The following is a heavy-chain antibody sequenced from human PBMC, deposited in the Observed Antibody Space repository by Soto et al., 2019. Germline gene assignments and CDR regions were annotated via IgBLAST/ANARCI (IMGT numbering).Heavy chain of an antibody. CDR2: VSPPFRTS. CDR3: ARVLYYGSGSYSPYGMDV. Sequence: QVQLVQSGAEVKKPGSSVKVSCKTSGVSFNNNGIGWVRQASGHGLEWMGGVSPPFRTSNYARKFQGRISITADASTGTVNMELSSLTSEDTAQYYCARVLYYGSGSYSPYGMDVWDQGTTVTLSS. CDR1: GVSFNNNG. V-gene: IGHV1-69*01. J-gene: IGHJ6*02. D-gene: IGHD3-10*01.